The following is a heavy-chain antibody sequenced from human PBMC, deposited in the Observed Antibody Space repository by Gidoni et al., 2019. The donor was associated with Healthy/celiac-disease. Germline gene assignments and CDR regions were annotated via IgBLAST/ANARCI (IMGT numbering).Heavy chain of an antibody. V-gene: IGHV3-66*01. CDR3: AREGGMTTVTTPEVDDAFDI. CDR2: IYSGGST. Sequence: EVQLVEPGGGFVQPGGCLSLSCAAPGFTVSSHYLSWVRQAPGKGRVWVSVIYSGGSTYYADSVKGRFTISRDKSKNTLYLQMNSLRAEDTAVYYCAREGGMTTVTTPEVDDAFDIWGQGTMVTVSS. CDR1: GFTVSSHY. D-gene: IGHD4-17*01. J-gene: IGHJ3*02.